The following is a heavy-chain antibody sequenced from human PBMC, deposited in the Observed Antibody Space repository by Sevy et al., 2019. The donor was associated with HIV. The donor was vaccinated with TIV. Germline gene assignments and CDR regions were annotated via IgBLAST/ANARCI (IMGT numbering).Heavy chain of an antibody. V-gene: IGHV3-7*01. CDR1: GFTFSSYW. J-gene: IGHJ3*02. Sequence: GGSLRLSCAASGFTFSSYWMSWVRQAPGKGLEWVANIKQDGSEKYYVDSVKGRFTISRENAKNSLYLQMNSLRAEDTAVYYCAREGKDYYDSSGYYYRDAFDIWGQGTMVTVSS. CDR3: AREGKDYYDSSGYYYRDAFDI. D-gene: IGHD3-22*01. CDR2: IKQDGSEK.